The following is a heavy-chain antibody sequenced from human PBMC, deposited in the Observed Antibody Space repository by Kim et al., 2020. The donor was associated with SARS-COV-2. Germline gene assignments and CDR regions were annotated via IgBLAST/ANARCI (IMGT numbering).Heavy chain of an antibody. CDR1: GFTFSSYG. CDR3: AKDGDN. V-gene: IGHV3-23*01. J-gene: IGHJ4*02. Sequence: GGSLRLSCEASGFTFSSYGMNWVRQAPGKGPEWVSAISSGGENTYYADSVKGRFTISRDNSKNILYLQRNSLRAEDTAAYYCAKDGDNWGQGTLVTVSS. CDR2: ISSGGENT.